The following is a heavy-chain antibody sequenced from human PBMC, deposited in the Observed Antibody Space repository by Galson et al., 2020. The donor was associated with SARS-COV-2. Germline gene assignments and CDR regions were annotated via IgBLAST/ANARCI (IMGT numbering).Heavy chain of an antibody. V-gene: IGHV4-30-4*01. CDR2: IYYSGDT. CDR1: GVSIRSGDYY. D-gene: IGHD2-8*01. Sequence: ETSETLSLTCTVSGVSIRSGDYYWSWIRQPPGKGLEWIGYIYYSGDTYYNPSLKSRVTISVDTSKNQFSLNLSSVTAADTAVYYCARLYEKSYWGQGTLVTVSS. J-gene: IGHJ4*02. CDR3: ARLYEKSY.